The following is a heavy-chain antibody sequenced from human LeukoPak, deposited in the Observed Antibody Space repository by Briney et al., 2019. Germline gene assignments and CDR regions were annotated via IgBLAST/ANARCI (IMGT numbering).Heavy chain of an antibody. CDR2: IIPIFGTA. Sequence: GASVKVSCKASGSTFSSYAISWVRQAPGQGLEWMGGIIPIFGTANYAQKFQGRVTITADKSTSTAYMELSSLRSEDTAVYYCARLADGSGSYYKAQIDYWGQGTLVTVSS. V-gene: IGHV1-69*06. D-gene: IGHD3-10*01. J-gene: IGHJ4*02. CDR1: GSTFSSYA. CDR3: ARLADGSGSYYKAQIDY.